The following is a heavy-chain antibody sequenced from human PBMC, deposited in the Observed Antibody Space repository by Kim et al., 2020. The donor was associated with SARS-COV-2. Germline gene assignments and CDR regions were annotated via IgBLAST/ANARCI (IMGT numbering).Heavy chain of an antibody. V-gene: IGHV3-23*01. CDR2: ISGSGSST. J-gene: IGHJ4*02. Sequence: GGSLRLSCAVSGFIFSSYAMSWVRQAPGKGLEWVSAISGSGSSTYFADSVKARFTISRDTSKNTLYLQMNSLRAEDTAVYYCAKVRFLDYDWCQGTLVT. D-gene: IGHD3-3*01. CDR1: GFIFSSYA. CDR3: AKVRFLDYD.